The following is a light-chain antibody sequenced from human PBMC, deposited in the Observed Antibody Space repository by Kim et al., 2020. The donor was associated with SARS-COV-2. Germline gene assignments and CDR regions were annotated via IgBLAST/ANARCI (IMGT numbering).Light chain of an antibody. CDR3: SSAPDNNVV. CDR2: KDS. CDR1: VLAKKY. Sequence: SYELTRARSSSRSPGATFRVTVSRLVLAKKYARWFQQQHGQAPVLLFYKDSERPSWIPEQFSGSSSGTTVTLTISGAPVEIEPSYYCSSAPDNNVV. V-gene: IGLV3-27*01. J-gene: IGLJ2*01.